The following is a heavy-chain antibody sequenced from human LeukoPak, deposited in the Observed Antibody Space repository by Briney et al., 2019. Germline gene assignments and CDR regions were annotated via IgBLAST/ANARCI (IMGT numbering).Heavy chain of an antibody. J-gene: IGHJ4*02. V-gene: IGHV3-23*01. D-gene: IGHD1-26*01. Sequence: GGSLRLSCAASGFIFSTYAMSWVRQAPGKGLEWVSGISGSGDSTYYADSVKGRFTISRDNSKNTLYLQMNSLRAEDTAVYYCAKGYPTSLDYWGQGTLVPVSS. CDR3: AKGYPTSLDY. CDR1: GFIFSTYA. CDR2: ISGSGDST.